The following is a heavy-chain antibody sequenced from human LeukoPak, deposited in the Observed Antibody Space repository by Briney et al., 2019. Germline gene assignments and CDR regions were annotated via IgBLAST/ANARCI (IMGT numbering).Heavy chain of an antibody. Sequence: VASVKVSCKASGYTLNELSIHWVRPAPGKGREWMGGFDPEDGETIYAQKFRGRLTMTEDTSTDTAYMELSSLRSDDTAVYYCTTDLDYWGQGSLVTVSS. CDR2: FDPEDGET. CDR1: GYTLNELS. J-gene: IGHJ4*02. CDR3: TTDLDY. V-gene: IGHV1-24*01.